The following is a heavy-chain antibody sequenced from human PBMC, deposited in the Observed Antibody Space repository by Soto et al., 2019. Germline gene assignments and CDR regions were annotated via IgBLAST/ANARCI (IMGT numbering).Heavy chain of an antibody. CDR3: ASMVRGVIPHYFEY. CDR2: IYYSGST. Sequence: PSETLSLTCTVSGGSISSSSYYWGWIRQPPGKGLEWIGTIYYSGSTYYNPSLKSRVTISVDTSKNQFSLKLSSVTAADTAVYYCASMVRGVIPHYFEYWGQGTLVTVSS. CDR1: GGSISSSSYY. D-gene: IGHD3-10*01. V-gene: IGHV4-39*01. J-gene: IGHJ4*02.